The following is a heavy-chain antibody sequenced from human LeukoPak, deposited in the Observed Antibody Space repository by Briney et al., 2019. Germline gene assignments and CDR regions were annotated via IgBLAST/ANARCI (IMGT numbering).Heavy chain of an antibody. Sequence: GGSLRLSCAASGFTFSNYGMHWVRQAPGKGLEWVAVIAYDGSNEYYAEFVKGRFTISRDNSKNTLYLQMYSGRAEDTAVYFCAKDQGIAVAGTDDAFDIWGQGTRVTVSS. CDR3: AKDQGIAVAGTDDAFDI. CDR2: IAYDGSNE. V-gene: IGHV3-30*18. J-gene: IGHJ3*02. CDR1: GFTFSNYG. D-gene: IGHD6-19*01.